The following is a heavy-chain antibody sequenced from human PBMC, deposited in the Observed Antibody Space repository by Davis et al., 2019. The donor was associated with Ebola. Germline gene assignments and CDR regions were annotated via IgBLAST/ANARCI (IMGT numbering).Heavy chain of an antibody. Sequence: SVKVSCKASGGTFSSYAISWVRQAPGQGLEWMGGIIPIFGTANYAQKFQGRVTITADESTSTAYMELSSLRSEDTAVYYCARADGRYCSSTSCYKWNWFDPWGQGTLVTVSS. V-gene: IGHV1-69*13. CDR3: ARADGRYCSSTSCYKWNWFDP. CDR1: GGTFSSYA. CDR2: IIPIFGTA. J-gene: IGHJ5*02. D-gene: IGHD2-2*02.